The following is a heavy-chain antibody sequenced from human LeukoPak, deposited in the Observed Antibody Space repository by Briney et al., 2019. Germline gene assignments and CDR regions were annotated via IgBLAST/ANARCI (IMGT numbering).Heavy chain of an antibody. CDR2: IRSKTYGATP. V-gene: IGHV3-49*04. CDR1: GFTFGDYA. D-gene: IGHD3-22*01. CDR3: SRDTYFYDSSGYYPTSFDY. Sequence: GGSLRLSCSASGFTFGDYAMSWVRQAPGKGLEWVGFIRSKTYGATPEYAASVKGRFTISRDDSKSLAYLQMNSLETEDTAVYYCSRDTYFYDSSGYYPTSFDYWGHGTLVTVSS. J-gene: IGHJ4*01.